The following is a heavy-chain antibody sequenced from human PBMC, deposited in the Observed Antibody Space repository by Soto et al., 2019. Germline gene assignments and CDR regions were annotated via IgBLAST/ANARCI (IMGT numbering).Heavy chain of an antibody. CDR3: ARRNRMTAFDY. D-gene: IGHD2-15*01. CDR1: GGSISSGDYY. CDR2: IYYSGST. V-gene: IGHV4-31*03. J-gene: IGHJ4*02. Sequence: QVQLQESGPGLVKPSQTLSLTCTVSGGSISSGDYYWSWIRQHPGKGLEWIGYIYYSGSTYYNPSLKRRVTISVDTSKNQFSLKLSSVTAADTAVYYCARRNRMTAFDYWGQGTLVTVSS.